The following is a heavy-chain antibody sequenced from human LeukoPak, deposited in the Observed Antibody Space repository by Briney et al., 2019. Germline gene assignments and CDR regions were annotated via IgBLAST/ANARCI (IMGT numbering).Heavy chain of an antibody. V-gene: IGHV3-48*03. CDR1: GFTFSSYE. D-gene: IGHD5-18*01. J-gene: IGHJ6*03. Sequence: PGGSLRLSCAASGFTFSSYEMNWVRQAPGKGLEWVSYISSSGSTIYYADSVKGRFTISRDNAKNSLYLQMNSLRAEDTAVYYCARGNVDTAMVPENYYMDVWGKGTTVTISS. CDR3: ARGNVDTAMVPENYYMDV. CDR2: ISSSGSTI.